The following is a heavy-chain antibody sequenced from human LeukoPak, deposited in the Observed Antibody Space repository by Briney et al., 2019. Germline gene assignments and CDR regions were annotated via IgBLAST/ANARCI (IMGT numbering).Heavy chain of an antibody. CDR3: ARGFYGSGYYYGMDV. CDR1: GGSFSGYY. D-gene: IGHD3-10*01. CDR2: INHSGST. V-gene: IGHV4-34*01. J-gene: IGHJ6*02. Sequence: SETLFLTCAVYGGSFSGYYWSWIRQPPGKGLEWIGEINHSGSTNYNPSLKSRVTISVDTSKNQFSLKLSSVTAADTAVYYCARGFYGSGYYYGMDVWGQGTTVTVSS.